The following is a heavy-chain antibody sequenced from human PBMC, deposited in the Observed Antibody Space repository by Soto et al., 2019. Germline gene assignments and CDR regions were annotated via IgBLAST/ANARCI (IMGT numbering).Heavy chain of an antibody. D-gene: IGHD2-2*01. CDR3: ARVPSAAAPLSDWYFDL. CDR2: ISSGSYNI. V-gene: IGHV3-48*02. J-gene: IGHJ2*01. Sequence: EVQLVESGGGLVQPGGSLRLSCTASGFTFSSYSMNWVRQAPGKGLEWVSYISSGSYNIYYADSVKGRLTISRDNAKDSLFLQMSSLRDDDSAVYYCARVPSAAAPLSDWYFDLWVRGTLVTVS. CDR1: GFTFSSYS.